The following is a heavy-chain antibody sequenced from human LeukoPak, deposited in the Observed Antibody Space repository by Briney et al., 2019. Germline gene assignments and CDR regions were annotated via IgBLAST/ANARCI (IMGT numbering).Heavy chain of an antibody. V-gene: IGHV3-23*01. Sequence: GGSLRLSCAASGFTFSSCAMSWVRQAPEKGLEWVSAISGSGGSTYYADSVKGRFTISRDNSKNTLYLQMNSLRAEDTAVYYCAKDPLTGTISYWGQGTLVTVSS. CDR1: GFTFSSCA. CDR2: ISGSGGST. J-gene: IGHJ4*02. CDR3: AKDPLTGTISY. D-gene: IGHD1-14*01.